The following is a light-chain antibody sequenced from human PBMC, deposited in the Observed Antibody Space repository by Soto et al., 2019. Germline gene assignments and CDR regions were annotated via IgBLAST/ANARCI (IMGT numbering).Light chain of an antibody. CDR3: QQSYRTPPYT. CDR2: AAS. J-gene: IGKJ2*01. Sequence: DIQMTQSPSSLSASVGDRVTITCRASQSISMFLNWYQQKPGKAPKLLIYAASTLQGGVPSRFSGSGSGTDFTLTISSLQPEDFATYYCQQSYRTPPYTFGQGTKLEIK. CDR1: QSISMF. V-gene: IGKV1-39*01.